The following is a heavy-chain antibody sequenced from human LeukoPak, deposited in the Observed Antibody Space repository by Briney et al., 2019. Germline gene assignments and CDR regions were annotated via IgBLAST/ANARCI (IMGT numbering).Heavy chain of an antibody. V-gene: IGHV3-7*01. Sequence: GGSLRLSCAASGFTFSSYWMSWVRQAPGKGLEWVANIKQDGSEKYYVDSVKGRFTISRDNAKNSLYLQMNSLRAEDTAVYYCARSTDYGGNFLFDYWGQGTLVTVSS. J-gene: IGHJ4*02. CDR1: GFTFSSYW. CDR3: ARSTDYGGNFLFDY. CDR2: IKQDGSEK. D-gene: IGHD4-23*01.